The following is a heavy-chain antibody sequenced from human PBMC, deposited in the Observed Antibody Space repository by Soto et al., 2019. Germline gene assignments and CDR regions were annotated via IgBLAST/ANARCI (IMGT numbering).Heavy chain of an antibody. CDR1: GFTVSSNY. V-gene: IGHV3-53*01. CDR3: ARDVHYYDSSGLGY. D-gene: IGHD3-22*01. Sequence: GSLRLSFAASGFTVSSNYMSWVRQAPGKGLEWVSVIYSGGSTYYADSVKGRFTISRDNSKNTLYLQMNSLRAEDTAVYYCARDVHYYDSSGLGYWGQGTLVTVSS. J-gene: IGHJ4*02. CDR2: IYSGGST.